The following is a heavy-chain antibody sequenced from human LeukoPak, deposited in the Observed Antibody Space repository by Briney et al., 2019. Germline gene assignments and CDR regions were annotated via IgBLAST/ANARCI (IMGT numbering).Heavy chain of an antibody. CDR1: GFTFSSYA. D-gene: IGHD2-2*01. Sequence: PGGSLRLSCAASGFTFSSYAMSWVRQAPGKGLEWVSAISGSGGSTYYADSVKGRFTISRDNSKNTLYLQMNSLRAEDTAVYYCAKVQAVGRHSSTGYYYGMDVWGQGTTVTVSS. CDR3: AKVQAVGRHSSTGYYYGMDV. CDR2: ISGSGGST. V-gene: IGHV3-23*01. J-gene: IGHJ6*02.